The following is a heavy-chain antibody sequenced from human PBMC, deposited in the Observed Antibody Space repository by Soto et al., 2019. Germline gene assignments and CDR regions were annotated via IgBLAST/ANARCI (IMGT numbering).Heavy chain of an antibody. D-gene: IGHD6-19*01. Sequence: SETLSLTCSVSGGSISGSYWSWIRQSPGKGLEWLGYVYYTGSTNYSPSLRSRVSISVDTSKNEFSLRLSSVSAADTAVYFCARSVAVPGAHIDYWGQGTQVTVSS. CDR3: ARSVAVPGAHIDY. V-gene: IGHV4-59*01. CDR1: GGSISGSY. CDR2: VYYTGST. J-gene: IGHJ4*02.